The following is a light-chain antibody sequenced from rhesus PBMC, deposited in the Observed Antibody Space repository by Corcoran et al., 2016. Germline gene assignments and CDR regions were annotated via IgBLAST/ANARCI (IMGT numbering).Light chain of an antibody. J-gene: IGKJ4*01. CDR3: QHGSGTPLT. Sequence: DIQLTQSPSSLSASVGDRVTITCRASQGISSYLAWYQQKSGKAPKLLISDASSLQSGVPSRFSGSGSGIEFTLTLSRLQPEDFATYYCQHGSGTPLTFGGGTKVEIK. CDR1: QGISSY. V-gene: IGKV1-38*01. CDR2: DAS.